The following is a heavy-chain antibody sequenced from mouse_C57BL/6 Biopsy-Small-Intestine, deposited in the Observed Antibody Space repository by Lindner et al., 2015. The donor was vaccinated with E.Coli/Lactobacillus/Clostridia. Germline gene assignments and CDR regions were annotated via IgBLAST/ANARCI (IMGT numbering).Heavy chain of an antibody. D-gene: IGHD1-1*01. CDR3: ARGLYYYYGLDY. CDR2: ISSGSSTI. V-gene: IGHV5-17*01. CDR1: GFTFSDYG. J-gene: IGHJ2*01. Sequence: EVQLQESWGGLVKPGGSLKLSCAASGFTFSDYGMHWVRQAPEKGLEWVAYISSGSSTIYYADTVKGRFTISGDNAKNTLFLQMTSLRSEDTAMYYCARGLYYYYGLDYWGQGTTLTVSS.